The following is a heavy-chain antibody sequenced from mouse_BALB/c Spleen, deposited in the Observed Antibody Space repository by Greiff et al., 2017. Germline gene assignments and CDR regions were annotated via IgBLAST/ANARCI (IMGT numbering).Heavy chain of an antibody. J-gene: IGHJ2*01. D-gene: IGHD1-1*01. CDR3: ARSDYGSSPDY. CDR1: GFNIKDTY. V-gene: IGHV14-3*02. Sequence: VQLQQSGAELVNPGASVKLSCTASGFNIKDTYMHWVKQRPEQGLEWIGRIDPANGNTKYDPKFQGKATITADTSSNTAYLQLSSLTSEDTAVYYCARSDYGSSPDYWGQGTTLTVSS. CDR2: IDPANGNT.